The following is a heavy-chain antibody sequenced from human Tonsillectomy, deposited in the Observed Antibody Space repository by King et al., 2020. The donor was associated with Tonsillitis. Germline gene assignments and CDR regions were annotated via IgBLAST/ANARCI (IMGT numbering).Heavy chain of an antibody. CDR3: ARDTEGYCSGGGCYSGGGYGMDV. CDR2: IYHSGST. Sequence: LQLQESGSGLVKPSQTLSLTCAVSGGSISSGGYSWSWIRQPPGKGLEWIGYIYHSGSTYYNPSLKSRVTISVDRSKNQFSLKLSSVTAADTAVYYCARDTEGYCSGGGCYSGGGYGMDVWGQGTTVTVSS. J-gene: IGHJ6*02. D-gene: IGHD2-15*01. V-gene: IGHV4-30-2*01. CDR1: GGSISSGGYS.